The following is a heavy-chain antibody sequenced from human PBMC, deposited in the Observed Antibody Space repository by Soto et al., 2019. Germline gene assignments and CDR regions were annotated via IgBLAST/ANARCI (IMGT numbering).Heavy chain of an antibody. J-gene: IGHJ6*02. D-gene: IGHD3-3*01. CDR2: IIPIFGTA. V-gene: IGHV1-69*13. CDR1: GGTFSSYA. Sequence: SVKVSCKASGGTFSSYAISWVRQAPGQGLEWMGGIIPIFGTANYAQKFQGRVTITADESTSTAYMELSSLRSEDTAVYYCARVRKGDFWSGYFRPFYYYYGMDVWGQGTTVTVSS. CDR3: ARVRKGDFWSGYFRPFYYYYGMDV.